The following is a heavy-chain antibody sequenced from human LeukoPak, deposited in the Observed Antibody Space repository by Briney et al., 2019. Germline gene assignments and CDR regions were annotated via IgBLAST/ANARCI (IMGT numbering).Heavy chain of an antibody. CDR1: GFTFSSYS. Sequence: PGGSLRLSCAASGFTFSSYSMNWVRQAPGKGLEWVSSISSSSSYIYYADSVKGRFTISRDNAKNSLYLQMNSLRAEDTAVYYCARSGGSGSPFPMDVWGQGTTVTVSS. D-gene: IGHD3-10*01. V-gene: IGHV3-21*01. J-gene: IGHJ6*02. CDR3: ARSGGSGSPFPMDV. CDR2: ISSSSSYI.